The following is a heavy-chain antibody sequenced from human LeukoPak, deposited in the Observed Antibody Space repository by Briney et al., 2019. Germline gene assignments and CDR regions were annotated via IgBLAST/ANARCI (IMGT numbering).Heavy chain of an antibody. J-gene: IGHJ5*02. Sequence: SETLSLTCAVYGGSFSGYYWSWIRQPPGKGLEYIGEINHSGNTNHNPSLKSRVTISLDTSKNQFFLNLTSVTAADTAVYYCARAIAVAGTRRFDPWGQGTLVTVSS. CDR2: INHSGNT. V-gene: IGHV4-34*01. D-gene: IGHD6-19*01. CDR3: ARAIAVAGTRRFDP. CDR1: GGSFSGYY.